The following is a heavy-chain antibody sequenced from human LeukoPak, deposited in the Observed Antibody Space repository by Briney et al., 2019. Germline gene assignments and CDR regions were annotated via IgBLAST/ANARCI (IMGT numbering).Heavy chain of an antibody. CDR1: GGSFSGSY. CDR3: ARGYDGCGSLFDP. Sequence: PSETLSLTCAVLGGSFSGSYRSWIRQPPGQGLEWIGEMHHSGTTKYNPSLKSRVTISINTSKSQFSLRLASVTAAETAVYYCARGYDGCGSLFDPWGEGTLVTVS. D-gene: IGHD3-22*01. V-gene: IGHV4-34*01. CDR2: MHHSGTT. J-gene: IGHJ5*02.